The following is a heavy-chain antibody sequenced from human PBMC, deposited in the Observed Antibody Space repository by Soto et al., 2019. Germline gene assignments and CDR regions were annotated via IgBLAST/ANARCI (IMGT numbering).Heavy chain of an antibody. CDR2: IYYSGST. D-gene: IGHD3-10*01. CDR1: GGSISSYY. V-gene: IGHV4-59*08. Sequence: SDTLSLTCTVSGGSISSYYWSWIRQPPGKGLEWIGYIYYSGSTNYNPSLKSRVTISVDTSKNQFSLKLSSVTAADTAVYYCARHYSWFGDKQFDYWGQETLVTVSS. CDR3: ARHYSWFGDKQFDY. J-gene: IGHJ4*02.